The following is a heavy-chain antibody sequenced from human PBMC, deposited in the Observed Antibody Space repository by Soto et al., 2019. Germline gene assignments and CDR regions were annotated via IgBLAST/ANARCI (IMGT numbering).Heavy chain of an antibody. CDR1: GGSFSGYY. V-gene: IGHV4-34*01. J-gene: IGHJ6*02. CDR2: INHSGST. D-gene: IGHD3-3*01. CDR3: ARAPSDYDFWSGYGGMDV. Sequence: SETLSLTCAVYGGSFSGYYWSWIRQPPGKGLEWIGEINHSGSTNYNPSLKSRVTISVDTSKNQFSLKLSSVTAADTAVYYCARAPSDYDFWSGYGGMDVWGQGTTVTVSS.